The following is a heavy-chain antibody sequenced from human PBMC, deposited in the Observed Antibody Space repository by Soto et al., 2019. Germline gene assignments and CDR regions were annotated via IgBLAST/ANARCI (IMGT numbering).Heavy chain of an antibody. Sequence: QVQLVESGGGVVQPGRSLRLSCAASGFTFSSYGMHWVRQAPGKGLEWVAVISYDGSNKYYADSVKGRFTISRDNSKNTLYLQMNSLRAEDTAVYYCAKDSSRHVGATPLDYWGQGTLVTVSS. CDR1: GFTFSSYG. CDR3: AKDSSRHVGATPLDY. D-gene: IGHD1-26*01. CDR2: ISYDGSNK. V-gene: IGHV3-30*18. J-gene: IGHJ4*02.